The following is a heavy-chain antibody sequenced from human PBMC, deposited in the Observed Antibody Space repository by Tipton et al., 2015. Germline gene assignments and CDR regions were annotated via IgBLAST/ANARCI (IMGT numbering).Heavy chain of an antibody. CDR3: TRGMVRGVIAVDY. Sequence: QLVQSGAEVKKPGESLKISCKGSEDIFRSYWIGWVRQMPGKGLEWMGIIYPGDSDTRYNPSFQGQVTISADKSISTAYLQWSSLKASDTAMYYCTRGMVRGVIAVDYWGQGTLVTVSS. J-gene: IGHJ4*02. D-gene: IGHD3-10*01. V-gene: IGHV5-51*01. CDR2: IYPGDSDT. CDR1: EDIFRSYW.